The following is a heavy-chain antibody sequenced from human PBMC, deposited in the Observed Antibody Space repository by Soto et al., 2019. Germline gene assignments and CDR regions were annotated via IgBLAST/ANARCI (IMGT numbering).Heavy chain of an antibody. CDR1: GFTFSTFS. CDR2: ISGGGRPI. V-gene: IGHV3-48*02. D-gene: IGHD6-19*01. Sequence: EVQLVESGGGSVQPGGSLRLSCAASGFTFSTFSMNWVRQAPGRGLEWISYISGGGRPISYADSVKGRFTISRDNAKNSLYLQMDSLTDEDTAVYYCARDLGWAFDSWGQGTLVTDSS. CDR3: ARDLGWAFDS. J-gene: IGHJ4*02.